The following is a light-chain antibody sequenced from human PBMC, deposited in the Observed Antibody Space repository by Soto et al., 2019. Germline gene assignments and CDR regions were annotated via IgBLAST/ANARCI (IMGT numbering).Light chain of an antibody. J-gene: IGKJ3*01. Sequence: DIVLTQSPGTLSLSPGERATRSCGASQYVSSSYLAWYQQRAGQAPRLLIYGASSRATGIPDRFTGRGSGTDFTLTISSLEPEDFAVYYCQQYATSPFTFGPGTKV. CDR2: GAS. CDR1: QYVSSSY. CDR3: QQYATSPFT. V-gene: IGKV3-20*01.